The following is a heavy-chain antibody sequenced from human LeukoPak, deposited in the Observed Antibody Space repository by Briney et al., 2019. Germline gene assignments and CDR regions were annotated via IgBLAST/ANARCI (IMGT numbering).Heavy chain of an antibody. V-gene: IGHV3-23*01. Sequence: GGSLRLSCAASGFTFSTYAMSWVRQAPGKGLEWVSVVSGTGGRAYYADSVKGRFTISRDNSKNTLYLQMNSLRAEDTALYYCVKASSSSPQYNWFDAWGQGTLVTVSS. CDR2: VSGTGGRA. D-gene: IGHD6-6*01. CDR1: GFTFSTYA. CDR3: VKASSSSPQYNWFDA. J-gene: IGHJ5*02.